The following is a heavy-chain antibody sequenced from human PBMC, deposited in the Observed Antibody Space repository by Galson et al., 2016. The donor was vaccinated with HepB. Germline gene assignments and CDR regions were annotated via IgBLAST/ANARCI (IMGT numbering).Heavy chain of an antibody. CDR3: ARDGSGNSSSWYFDY. Sequence: SLRLSCAASGFTFGDFYMVWIRQAPGKGLEWISYTDRSSDYRNYADSVKGRFTISRDNSKKSLYLQMTSLRADDSAIYYCARDGSGNSSSWYFDYWGQGALVTVSS. V-gene: IGHV3-11*05. CDR1: GFTFGDFY. J-gene: IGHJ4*02. D-gene: IGHD6-6*01. CDR2: TDRSSDYR.